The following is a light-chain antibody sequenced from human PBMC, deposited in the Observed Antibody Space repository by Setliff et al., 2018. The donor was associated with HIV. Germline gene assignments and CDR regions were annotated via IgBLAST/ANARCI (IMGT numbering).Light chain of an antibody. Sequence: QSVLTQPASVSGSPGQSITISCTGASSDVGGYNYVSWYQQHPGKAPKLMIYEVINRPSGVSNRFSASKSGNTASLTISGLQAEDEADYYCSSFTSSGTEVFGTGTKVTVL. CDR3: SSFTSSGTEV. V-gene: IGLV2-14*01. CDR1: SSDVGGYNY. CDR2: EVI. J-gene: IGLJ1*01.